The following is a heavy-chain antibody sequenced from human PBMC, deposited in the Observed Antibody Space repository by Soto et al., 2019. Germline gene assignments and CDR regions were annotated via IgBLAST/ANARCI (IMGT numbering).Heavy chain of an antibody. CDR3: AREGYYDILTGYRYYGMDV. J-gene: IGHJ6*02. Sequence: QVQLVQSGAEVKKPGASVKVSCKASGYTFTSYGISWVRQAPGQGLEWMGWISAYNGNTNYAQKLQGRVIMSTVTSASTAYMELRSLRSDDTAVYYCAREGYYDILTGYRYYGMDVWGQGTTVTVSS. V-gene: IGHV1-18*04. CDR1: GYTFTSYG. D-gene: IGHD3-9*01. CDR2: ISAYNGNT.